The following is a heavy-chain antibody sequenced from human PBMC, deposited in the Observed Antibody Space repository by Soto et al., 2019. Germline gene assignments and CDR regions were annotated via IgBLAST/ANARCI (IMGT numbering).Heavy chain of an antibody. Sequence: AETLSLTCAVSVGSISSYYWSWVRQPPGKGLEWIGYIYYSGSTNYNPSLKGRVTISVDTSKNQFSLKLSSVTAADTAVYYCARDRLPNYYYGSGSYAYYYGMDVWGQGTTVTVSS. J-gene: IGHJ6*02. CDR3: ARDRLPNYYYGSGSYAYYYGMDV. CDR1: VGSISSYY. CDR2: IYYSGST. V-gene: IGHV4-59*01. D-gene: IGHD3-10*01.